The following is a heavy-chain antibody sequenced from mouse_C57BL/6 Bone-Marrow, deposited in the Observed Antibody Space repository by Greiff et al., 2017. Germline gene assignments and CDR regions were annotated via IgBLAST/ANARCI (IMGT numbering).Heavy chain of an antibody. CDR3: TRSCFRGYFDY. CDR1: GYTFTSYW. CDR2: IYPSDSET. V-gene: IGHV1-61*01. J-gene: IGHJ2*01. Sequence: QVQLQQPGAELVRPGSSVKLSCKASGYTFTSYWMDWVKQRPGQGLEWIGNIYPSDSETHYNQKFKDKATLTVDNSSSTAYMQLSSLTSEDSAVYYCTRSCFRGYFDYWGQGTTLTVSS.